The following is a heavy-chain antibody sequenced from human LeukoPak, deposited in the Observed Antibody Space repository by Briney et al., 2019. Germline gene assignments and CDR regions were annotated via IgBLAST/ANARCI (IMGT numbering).Heavy chain of an antibody. CDR3: ARVKGPKRSAGDY. V-gene: IGHV3-53*01. J-gene: IGHJ4*02. Sequence: GGSLRLSCAASGFTVSSNYMSWVRQAPGKGLEWVSVIYSGGSTYYADSVKGRFTISRDNAKNSLYLQMNSLRAEDTAVYYCARVKGPKRSAGDYWGQGTLVTVSS. D-gene: IGHD6-19*01. CDR1: GFTVSSNY. CDR2: IYSGGST.